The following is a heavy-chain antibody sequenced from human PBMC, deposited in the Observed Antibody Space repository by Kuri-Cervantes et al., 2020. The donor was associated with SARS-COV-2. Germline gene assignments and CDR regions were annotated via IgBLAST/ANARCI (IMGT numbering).Heavy chain of an antibody. J-gene: IGHJ6*02. D-gene: IGHD6-6*01. Sequence: GESLKISCAASGFSLSRYTMNWVRQAPGKALEWVSSISGSGSYTYYADSVKGRFTISKESGENSLYLQMYSLRAEDTAVYYCARFSYSSSNEGIYHYYGMDVWGQGTTVTVSS. V-gene: IGHV3-21*01. CDR1: GFSLSRYT. CDR3: ARFSYSSSNEGIYHYYGMDV. CDR2: ISGSGSYT.